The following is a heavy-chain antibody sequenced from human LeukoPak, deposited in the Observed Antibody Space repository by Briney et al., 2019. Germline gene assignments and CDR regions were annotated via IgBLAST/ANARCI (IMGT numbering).Heavy chain of an antibody. CDR2: INPNSGGT. CDR1: GYTFSGYY. CDR3: AEVLGSGSSAPSGLYY. J-gene: IGHJ4*02. Sequence: ASVKVSCKASGYTFSGYYMHWVRQAPGQGLEWMGWINPNSGGTNYAQKFQGRVTMTRDTSISTAYMELSRLRSDDTAVYYCAEVLGSGSSAPSGLYYLGQGTLVTVSS. V-gene: IGHV1-2*02. D-gene: IGHD6-19*01.